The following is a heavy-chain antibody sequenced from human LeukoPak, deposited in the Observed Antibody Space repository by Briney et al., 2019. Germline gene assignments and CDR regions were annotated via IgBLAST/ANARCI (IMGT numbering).Heavy chain of an antibody. J-gene: IGHJ5*02. V-gene: IGHV1-2*02. CDR2: INPHSGAT. CDR1: GYSFKDYY. Sequence: ASMKGSCRASGYSFKDYYIHWVRQAPGQGLEWMGWINPHSGATKYALRFQGRVTMTRDTSISTVYMELSSLRSDDTAVYYCARGRTMIRGVSWFDPWGQGTLVTVSS. D-gene: IGHD3-10*01. CDR3: ARGRTMIRGVSWFDP.